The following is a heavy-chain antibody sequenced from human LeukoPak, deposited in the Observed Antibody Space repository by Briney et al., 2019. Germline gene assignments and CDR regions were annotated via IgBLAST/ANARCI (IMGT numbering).Heavy chain of an antibody. CDR1: GFAFSDYY. CDR3: AKGKVNHDGALDI. CDR2: ISSSGSTI. Sequence: GGSLRLSCAASGFAFSDYYMSWIRQAPGKGLEWVSYISSSGSTIYYADSVKGRFTISRDNAKNSLYLRMNSLRAEDTAVYYCAKGKVNHDGALDIWGQGTVVTVSS. J-gene: IGHJ3*02. D-gene: IGHD3-16*01. V-gene: IGHV3-11*01.